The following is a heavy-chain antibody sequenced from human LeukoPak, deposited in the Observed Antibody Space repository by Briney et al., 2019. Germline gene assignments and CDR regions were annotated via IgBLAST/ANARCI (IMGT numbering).Heavy chain of an antibody. Sequence: GGSLRLSCAASGFAFSSYAMHWVRQASGKGLEWVANIRQDGNEKNYVDSVKGRFTISRDNAKNSLYLQMNSLRAEDTAVYYCASYDNSRRLEYWGQGTLVTVSS. CDR1: GFAFSSYA. CDR2: IRQDGNEK. V-gene: IGHV3-7*01. CDR3: ASYDNSRRLEY. J-gene: IGHJ4*02. D-gene: IGHD3-22*01.